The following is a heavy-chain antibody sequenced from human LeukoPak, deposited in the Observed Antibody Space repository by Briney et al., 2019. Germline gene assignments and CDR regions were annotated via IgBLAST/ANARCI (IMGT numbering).Heavy chain of an antibody. CDR2: IYYTGST. CDR3: ARATTGEPYSWFDP. Sequence: SETLSLTCTVSGGSISSYYWSWIRQPPGKGLEWIGYIYYTGSTNYNPSLRSRVPISVDTSKNQFSLKLSSVTAADTAVYYCARATTGEPYSWFDPWGQGTLVTVSS. CDR1: GGSISSYY. J-gene: IGHJ5*02. V-gene: IGHV4-59*01. D-gene: IGHD7-27*01.